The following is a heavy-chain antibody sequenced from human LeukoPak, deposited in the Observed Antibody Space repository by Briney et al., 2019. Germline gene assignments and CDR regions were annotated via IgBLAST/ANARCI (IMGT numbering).Heavy chain of an antibody. CDR3: TTDFLGGYCSGGSCYMNYYYMDV. D-gene: IGHD2-15*01. CDR2: IKSKTDGGTT. Sequence: GGSLRLSCAASGFTFSNAWMSWVRQAPGKGLEWVGRIKSKTDGGTTDYAAPVKGRFTISRDDSKNTLYLQMNSLKTEDTAVYYCTTDFLGGYCSGGSCYMNYYYMDVWGKGTTVTVSS. V-gene: IGHV3-15*01. CDR1: GFTFSNAW. J-gene: IGHJ6*03.